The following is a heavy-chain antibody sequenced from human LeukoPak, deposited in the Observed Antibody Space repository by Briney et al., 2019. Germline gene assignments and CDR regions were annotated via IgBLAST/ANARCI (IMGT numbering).Heavy chain of an antibody. Sequence: GGPLRLSCTTSGFAFGDYAMAWIRQTPGKGLECVGSIGGTTEYPASVEGRFTVSRDDSRSIAHLQMNSLKIEDTGVYYCTRWSGTSMLYYWGQGTLVTVSS. CDR1: GFAFGDYA. D-gene: IGHD3-3*01. CDR2: IGGTT. V-gene: IGHV3-49*03. CDR3: TRWSGTSMLYY. J-gene: IGHJ4*02.